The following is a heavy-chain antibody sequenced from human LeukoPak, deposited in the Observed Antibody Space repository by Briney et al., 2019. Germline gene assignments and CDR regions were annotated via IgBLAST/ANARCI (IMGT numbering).Heavy chain of an antibody. V-gene: IGHV3-23*01. Sequence: PGGSLRLSCAASGFTFSSYAVSWVRQAPGKGLEWVSAISGSGGTTYYADSVKGRFTISRDNSKNTLYLQMNSLRAEDTAVYYCAKILRVFGELHPFDYWGQGTLVTVSS. J-gene: IGHJ4*02. CDR3: AKILRVFGELHPFDY. CDR1: GFTFSSYA. CDR2: ISGSGGTT. D-gene: IGHD3-10*02.